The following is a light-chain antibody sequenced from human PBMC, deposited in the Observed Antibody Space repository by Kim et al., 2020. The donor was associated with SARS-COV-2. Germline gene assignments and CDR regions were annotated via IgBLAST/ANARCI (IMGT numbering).Light chain of an antibody. V-gene: IGKV3-11*01. CDR3: QQHWPLT. Sequence: SPGDSSTLPCRSSQSVRRFLAWYQPTAGPAPSLLIYDASNSATRIPARFSCSGSGTDFTHTISNLEPEDFAFYYCQQHWPLTFGRGTKVDIK. J-gene: IGKJ4*01. CDR2: DAS. CDR1: QSVRRF.